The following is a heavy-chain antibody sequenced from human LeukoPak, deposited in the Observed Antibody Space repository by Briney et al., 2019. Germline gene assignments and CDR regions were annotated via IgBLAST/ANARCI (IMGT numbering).Heavy chain of an antibody. D-gene: IGHD5-12*01. CDR3: ARHGSRVMATIEDF. CDR1: GDSVSSNSAA. J-gene: IGHJ4*02. CDR2: TYYRSKWYN. Sequence: SRTLSLTCAISGDSVSSNSAAWNWIRQSPSRGLEWLGRTYYRSKWYNDYAVSVKSRITINPDTSKNQFSLRLNSVTPEDTAVYYCARHGSRVMATIEDFWGQGTLVIVSS. V-gene: IGHV6-1*01.